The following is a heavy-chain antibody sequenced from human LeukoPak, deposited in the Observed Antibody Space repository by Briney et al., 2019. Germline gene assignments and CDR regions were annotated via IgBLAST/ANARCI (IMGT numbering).Heavy chain of an antibody. V-gene: IGHV1-69*05. CDR1: GGTFSSYA. J-gene: IGHJ4*02. Sequence: GASVKVSCKASGGTFSSYAISWVRQAPGQGLEWMGRIIPIFGTANYAQKFQGRVTITTDESTSTAYMELSSLRSEDTAVYYCAVSRADSSGYYSDYWGQGTLVTVSS. D-gene: IGHD3-22*01. CDR2: IIPIFGTA. CDR3: AVSRADSSGYYSDY.